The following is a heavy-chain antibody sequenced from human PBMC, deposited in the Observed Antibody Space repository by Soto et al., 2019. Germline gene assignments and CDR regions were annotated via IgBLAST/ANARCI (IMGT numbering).Heavy chain of an antibody. CDR2: ISYDGSNK. CDR1: GFTFSSYG. Sequence: PGGSLRLSCAASGFTFSSYGMHWVRQAPGKGLEWVAVISYDGSNKYYADSVKGRFTISRDNSKNTLYLQMNSLRAEDTAVYYCAKDLDLTYYDFWSGRPVYYYYGMDVWGQGTTVTVSS. V-gene: IGHV3-30*18. CDR3: AKDLDLTYYDFWSGRPVYYYYGMDV. J-gene: IGHJ6*02. D-gene: IGHD3-3*01.